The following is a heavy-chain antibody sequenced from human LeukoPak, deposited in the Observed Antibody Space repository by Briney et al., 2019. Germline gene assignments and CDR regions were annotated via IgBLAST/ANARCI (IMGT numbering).Heavy chain of an antibody. CDR1: GFTVSSTY. V-gene: IGHV3-53*01. Sequence: PGGSLRLSCAAPGFTVSSTYMSWVRQAPGKGLEWVSIISNAGSTYYADSVKGRFTISRDNSKNTVFLQINSQRAEDTAVYYCARDRPGGYYGFDYWGQGTLVTVSS. CDR2: ISNAGST. J-gene: IGHJ4*02. D-gene: IGHD3-22*01. CDR3: ARDRPGGYYGFDY.